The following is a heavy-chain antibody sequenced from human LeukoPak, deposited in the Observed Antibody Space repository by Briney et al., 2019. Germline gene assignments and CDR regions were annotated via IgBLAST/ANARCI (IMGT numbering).Heavy chain of an antibody. Sequence: GGSLRLSCAASGFTFNTYWMSWVRQAPGKGLEWVSYISSSSSYTNYADSVKGRFTISRDNAKNSLYLQMNSLRAEDTAVYYCASSIAVAGTLDYWGQGTLVTVSS. CDR3: ASSIAVAGTLDY. D-gene: IGHD6-19*01. V-gene: IGHV3-11*03. CDR2: ISSSSSYT. CDR1: GFTFNTYW. J-gene: IGHJ4*02.